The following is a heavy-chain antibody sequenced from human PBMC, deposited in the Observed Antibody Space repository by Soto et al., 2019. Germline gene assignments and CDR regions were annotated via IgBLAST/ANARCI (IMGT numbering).Heavy chain of an antibody. CDR3: TTDPEAITMIVVGYDY. CDR1: GFTFSNAW. D-gene: IGHD3-22*01. CDR2: IKSKTDGGTT. V-gene: IGHV3-15*01. Sequence: GGSLRLSCAASGFTFSNAWMSWVRQAPGKGLEWVGRIKSKTDGGTTDYAAPVKGRFTISRDDSKNTLYLQMNSLKTEDTAVYYCTTDPEAITMIVVGYDYWDQGTLVTVSS. J-gene: IGHJ4*02.